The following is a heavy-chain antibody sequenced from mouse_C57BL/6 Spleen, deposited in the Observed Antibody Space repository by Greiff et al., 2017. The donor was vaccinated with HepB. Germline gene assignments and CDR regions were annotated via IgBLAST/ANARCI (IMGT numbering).Heavy chain of an antibody. CDR2: ISSGGDYL. V-gene: IGHV5-9-1*02. CDR1: GFTFSSYA. Sequence: EVMLVESGEGLVKPGGSLKLSCAASGFTFSSYAMSWVRQTPEKRLEWVAYISSGGDYLYYADTVKGRFTISRENARNNLYLQMSSLKSEDTAMYYCTRDYDYDHAMDYWGQGTSVTVSS. J-gene: IGHJ4*01. D-gene: IGHD2-4*01. CDR3: TRDYDYDHAMDY.